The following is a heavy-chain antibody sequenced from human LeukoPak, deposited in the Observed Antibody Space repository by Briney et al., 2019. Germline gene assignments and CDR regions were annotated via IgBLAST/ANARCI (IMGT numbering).Heavy chain of an antibody. V-gene: IGHV3-48*02. CDR2: ISSSSSTV. Sequence: GGSESLLCAASGFTFSDYSMNWVRQAPGKGLEWVSYISSSSSTVYYADSVKGRFTISRDNAKNSLYLQMNSLRDEDTAVYYCARDVRWLRFGFDHRAQGRTVTVSS. CDR1: GFTFSDYS. J-gene: IGHJ4*02. CDR3: ARDVRWLRFGFDH. D-gene: IGHD5-12*01.